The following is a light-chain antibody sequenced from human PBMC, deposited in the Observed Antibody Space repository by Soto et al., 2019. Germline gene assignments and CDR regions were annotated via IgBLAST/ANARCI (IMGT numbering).Light chain of an antibody. J-gene: IGKJ1*01. V-gene: IGKV3-15*01. CDR2: DAS. CDR1: QSVSSA. CDR3: HHYGRSPGT. Sequence: ETVVTQSPATLSVSPCERAALFCRASQSVSSALAWYQQKPGLPPRLLIYDASTRATGIPARFSGSGSGTDFTLTISRLQPEDFAVYYCHHYGRSPGTFGQGTKVDIK.